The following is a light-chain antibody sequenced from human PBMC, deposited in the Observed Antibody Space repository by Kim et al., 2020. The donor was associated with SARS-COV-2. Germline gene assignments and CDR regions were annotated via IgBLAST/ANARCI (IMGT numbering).Light chain of an antibody. CDR3: QVWDSSSVV. CDR2: RDS. J-gene: IGLJ3*02. CDR1: NIGGKK. V-gene: IGLV3-9*01. Sequence: VALGQTATITCEGDNIGGKKVHWYQQEPGQAPKLVIYRDSMRPSDIPERFSGSNSGDTATLTISAAQAGDEADYYCQVWDSSSVVFGGGTKVTV.